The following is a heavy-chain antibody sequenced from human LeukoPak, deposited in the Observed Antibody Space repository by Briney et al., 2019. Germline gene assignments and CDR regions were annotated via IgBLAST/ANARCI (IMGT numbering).Heavy chain of an antibody. Sequence: GGSLRLSCAASGFTFSSYAMSWVRQAPGKGLEWVSAISGSGGSTYYADSVKGRFTISRDNSKNTLYLQMNSLRAEDTAVYYCAKAIHAYYDFWSGYYRNSFDAFDIWGQGTMVTVSS. CDR2: ISGSGGST. D-gene: IGHD3-3*01. CDR3: AKAIHAYYDFWSGYYRNSFDAFDI. CDR1: GFTFSSYA. J-gene: IGHJ3*02. V-gene: IGHV3-23*01.